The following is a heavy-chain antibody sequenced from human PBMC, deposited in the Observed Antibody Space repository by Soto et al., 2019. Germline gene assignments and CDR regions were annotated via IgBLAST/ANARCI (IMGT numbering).Heavy chain of an antibody. CDR1: GGSISSYY. V-gene: IGHV4-59*01. Sequence: PSETLSLTCTVSGGSISSYYWSWIRQPPGKGLEWIGYIYYSGSTNYNPSLKSRVTISVDTSKNQFSLKLSSVTAADTAVYYCARVAAYYDFWSGDETPVNYYYYYMDVRGKGTTVTVSS. CDR2: IYYSGST. J-gene: IGHJ6*03. CDR3: ARVAAYYDFWSGDETPVNYYYYYMDV. D-gene: IGHD3-3*01.